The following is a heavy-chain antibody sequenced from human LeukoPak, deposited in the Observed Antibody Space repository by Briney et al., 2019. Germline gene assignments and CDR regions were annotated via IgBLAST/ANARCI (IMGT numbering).Heavy chain of an antibody. Sequence: GGSLRLSCAASGFTFNLYWMHWVRQAPGKGLVWVSRINSDGSSTSYADSVKGRFTISRDIAKNTLSLQMNSLRAEDTAVYYCVRGGGYSYGSFDYWGQGTLVTVSS. D-gene: IGHD5-18*01. CDR2: INSDGSST. CDR1: GFTFNLYW. J-gene: IGHJ4*02. V-gene: IGHV3-74*01. CDR3: VRGGGYSYGSFDY.